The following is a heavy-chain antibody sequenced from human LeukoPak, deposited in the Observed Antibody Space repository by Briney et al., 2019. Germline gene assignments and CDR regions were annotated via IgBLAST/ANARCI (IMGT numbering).Heavy chain of an antibody. V-gene: IGHV4-39*01. J-gene: IGHJ5*02. CDR1: GGSISSSSYY. Sequence: SETLSLTCTVSGGSISSSSYYWGWIRQPPGKGLEWIGSIYYSGSTYYNPSLKSRVTISVDTSKNQFSLKLSSVTAADTAVYFCVGIVVVITYDWFDPWGQGTLVTVSS. CDR2: IYYSGST. CDR3: VGIVVVITYDWFDP. D-gene: IGHD3-22*01.